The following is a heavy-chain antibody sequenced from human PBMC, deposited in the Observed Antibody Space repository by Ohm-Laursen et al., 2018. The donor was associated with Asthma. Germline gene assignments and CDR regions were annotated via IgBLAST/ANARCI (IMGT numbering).Heavy chain of an antibody. V-gene: IGHV4-61*01. D-gene: IGHD3-10*01. CDR1: GGSVSSGSYY. J-gene: IGHJ4*02. CDR3: ASQNSFGSTIDY. Sequence: SETLSLTCAVSGGSVSSGSYYWSWIRQPPGKGLEWIGYIYYSGSTNYNPSLKSRVTISVDTSKNQFSLKLSSVTAADTAVYYCASQNSFGSTIDYWGQGTLVTVSS. CDR2: IYYSGST.